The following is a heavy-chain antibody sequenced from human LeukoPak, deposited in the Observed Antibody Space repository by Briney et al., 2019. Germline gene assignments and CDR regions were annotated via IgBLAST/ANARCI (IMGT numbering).Heavy chain of an antibody. Sequence: PGGSLRLSCAASGFTFSSYEMNWVRQAPGKGREGVSYIRSSGSTIYYADSVSGRFTISRYSAKNSLDLQMISLRAEATAVYYCARDRMSIAVPVDYSYYGMDVWGQGTTVTVSS. V-gene: IGHV3-48*03. J-gene: IGHJ6*02. CDR3: ARDRMSIAVPVDYSYYGMDV. CDR1: GFTFSSYE. CDR2: IRSSGSTI. D-gene: IGHD6-19*01.